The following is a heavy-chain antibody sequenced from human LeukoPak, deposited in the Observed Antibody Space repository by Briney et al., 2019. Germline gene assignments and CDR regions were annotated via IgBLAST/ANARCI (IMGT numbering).Heavy chain of an antibody. D-gene: IGHD2-2*01. CDR1: GDSVLSNRVT. V-gene: IGHV6-1*01. Sequence: SQTLSLTCAISGDSVLSNRVTWNSIRQSPSRGLEWLGRTYYRSTWYNDYAVSVRGRIPVNPDTSKNQFSLHLNTVTPEDTAVYYCARRLTQYDCFDPWGQGILVTVSS. J-gene: IGHJ5*02. CDR3: ARRLTQYDCFDP. CDR2: TYYRSTWYN.